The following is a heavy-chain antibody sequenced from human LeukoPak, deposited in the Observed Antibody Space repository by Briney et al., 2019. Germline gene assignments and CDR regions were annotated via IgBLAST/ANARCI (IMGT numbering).Heavy chain of an antibody. J-gene: IGHJ4*02. CDR2: ISSSSSYI. Sequence: GGSLRLSCAASGFTVSSNYMNWVRQAPGKGLEWVSSISSSSSYIYYADSVKGRFTISRDNAKNSLYLQMNSLRAEDTAVYYCARDDFWSGYYTGIDYWGQGTLVTVSS. V-gene: IGHV3-21*01. CDR3: ARDDFWSGYYTGIDY. D-gene: IGHD3-3*01. CDR1: GFTVSSNY.